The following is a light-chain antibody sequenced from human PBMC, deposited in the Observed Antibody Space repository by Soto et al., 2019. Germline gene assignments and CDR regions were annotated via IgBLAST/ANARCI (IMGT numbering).Light chain of an antibody. CDR2: GGS. CDR3: QHYVASRP. J-gene: IGKJ1*01. CDR1: QSVTSKH. Sequence: EIVLTQSPGTLSLSPGERATLSCRASQSVTSKHLAWYQQKPGQAPRLLIYGGSTRATDIPDRFSGSGSGTDFSLTISRLEPEDFAVYFCQHYVASRPFGQGTKVDIK. V-gene: IGKV3-20*01.